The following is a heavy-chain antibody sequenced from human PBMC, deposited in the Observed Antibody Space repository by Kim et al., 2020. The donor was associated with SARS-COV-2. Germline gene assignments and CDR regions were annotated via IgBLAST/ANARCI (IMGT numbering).Heavy chain of an antibody. V-gene: IGHV4-34*01. D-gene: IGHD3-3*01. Sequence: SETLSLTCAVYGGSFSGYYWSWIRQPPGKGLEWIGEINHSGSTNYNPSLKSRVTISVDTSKNQFSLKLSSVTAADTAVYYCAREGVTIRYCGMDVWGQGTTVTVSS. CDR1: GGSFSGYY. CDR3: AREGVTIRYCGMDV. CDR2: INHSGST. J-gene: IGHJ6*02.